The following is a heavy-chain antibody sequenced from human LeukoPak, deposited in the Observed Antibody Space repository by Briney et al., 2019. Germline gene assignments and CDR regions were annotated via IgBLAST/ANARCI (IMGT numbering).Heavy chain of an antibody. Sequence: SETLSLTCAVYGGSFSGYYWSWIRQPPGKGLEWIGEINHSGSTNYNPSLKSRVTISVDTSKNQFSLKLSSVTAADAAVYYCARVLAGSIQGWGQGTLVTVSS. CDR3: ARVLAGSIQG. D-gene: IGHD2-15*01. CDR2: INHSGST. J-gene: IGHJ4*02. CDR1: GGSFSGYY. V-gene: IGHV4-34*01.